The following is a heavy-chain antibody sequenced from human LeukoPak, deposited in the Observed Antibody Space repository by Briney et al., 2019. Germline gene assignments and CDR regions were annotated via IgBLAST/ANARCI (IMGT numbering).Heavy chain of an antibody. CDR1: GFTFSSYW. V-gene: IGHV3-74*01. D-gene: IGHD3-3*01. CDR3: ARQGYDFWSGYYHYFDY. Sequence: GGSLRLSCAASGFTFSSYWMHWVRQAPGKGLVWVSRINSDGSSTSYADSVKGRFTISRDNAKNTLYLQMNSLRAEDTAVYYCARQGYDFWSGYYHYFDYWGQGTLVTVSS. J-gene: IGHJ4*02. CDR2: INSDGSST.